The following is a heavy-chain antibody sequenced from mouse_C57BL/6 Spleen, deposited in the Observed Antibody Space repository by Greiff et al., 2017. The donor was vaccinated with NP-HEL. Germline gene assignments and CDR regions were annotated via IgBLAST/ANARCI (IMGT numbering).Heavy chain of an antibody. V-gene: IGHV1-69*01. CDR1: GYTFTSYW. CDR2: IDPSDSYT. Sequence: QVQLQQPGAELVMPGASVKLSCKASGYTFTSYWMHWVKQRPGQGLEWIGEIDPSDSYTNYNQKFKGKSTLTVDKSSSTAYMQLSSLTSEDSAVYYCARTTVVATGYFDYWGQGTTLTVSS. J-gene: IGHJ2*01. D-gene: IGHD1-1*01. CDR3: ARTTVVATGYFDY.